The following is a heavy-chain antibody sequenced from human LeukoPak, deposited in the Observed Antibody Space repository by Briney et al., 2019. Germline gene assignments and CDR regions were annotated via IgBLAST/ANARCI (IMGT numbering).Heavy chain of an antibody. V-gene: IGHV3-9*03. CDR3: AKDIGAVGATTSVFDY. CDR1: GFTFDDYA. CDR2: ISWNSGSI. D-gene: IGHD1-26*01. Sequence: GGSLRLSCAASGFTFDDYAMHWVRQAPGKGLEWVSGISWNSGSIGYADSVKGRFTISRDNAKNSLYLQMNSLRAEDMALYYCAKDIGAVGATTSVFDYWGQGTLVTVSS. J-gene: IGHJ4*02.